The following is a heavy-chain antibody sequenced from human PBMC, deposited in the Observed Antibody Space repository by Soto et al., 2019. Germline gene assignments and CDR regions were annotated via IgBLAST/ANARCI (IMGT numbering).Heavy chain of an antibody. V-gene: IGHV3-23*01. CDR2: ISGSGGST. CDR1: GFTFSSYA. J-gene: IGHJ6*02. D-gene: IGHD3-3*01. Sequence: GGSLRLSCAASGFTFSSYAMSWVRQAPGKGLEWVSAISGSGGSTYYSDSVKGRFTISRDNSKNTVYLQMNDLRVEDAAEYFCAKDSWAIFGVPAGEYYAMDVWGQGTTVTVSS. CDR3: AKDSWAIFGVPAGEYYAMDV.